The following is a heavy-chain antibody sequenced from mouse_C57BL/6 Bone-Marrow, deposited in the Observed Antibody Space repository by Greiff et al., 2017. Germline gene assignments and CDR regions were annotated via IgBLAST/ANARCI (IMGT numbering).Heavy chain of an antibody. Sequence: EVKVVESGGGLVQPGGSMKLSCAASGFTFSDAWMDWVRQSPEKGLEWVAEIRNKANNHATYYAESVKGRFTISREDSKSSVYLQVNSLRAEDTGIYYCTAIYDGYYGWFAYWGQGTLVTVSA. CDR1: GFTFSDAW. CDR3: TAIYDGYYGWFAY. J-gene: IGHJ3*01. V-gene: IGHV6-6*01. CDR2: IRNKANNHAT. D-gene: IGHD2-3*01.